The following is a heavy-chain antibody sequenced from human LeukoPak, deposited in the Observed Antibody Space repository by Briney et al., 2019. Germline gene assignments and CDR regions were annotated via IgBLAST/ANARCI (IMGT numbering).Heavy chain of an antibody. CDR3: ATDGDY. V-gene: IGHV1-69*05. CDR1: GGTFSSYA. CDR2: IIPIFGTA. Sequence: GASVKVSCKASGGTFSSYAISWVRQAPGQGLEWMGGIIPIFGTANYAQKFQGRVNMTRDTSTNTMYMEVSSLRSDDTAVYYCATDGDYWGQGTLVTVSS. J-gene: IGHJ4*02.